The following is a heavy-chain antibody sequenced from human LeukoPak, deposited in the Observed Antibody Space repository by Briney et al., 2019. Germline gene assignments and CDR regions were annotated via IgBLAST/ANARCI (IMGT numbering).Heavy chain of an antibody. D-gene: IGHD2-2*01. Sequence: PGGSLRLSCAASGFTFSSYSMNWVRQAPGKGLEWVSSISSSRSYIYYADSVKGRFTISRDNAKNSLYLQMNSLRAEDTAVYYCARDIVVVPAAIIYYYGMDVWGKGTTVTVSS. CDR3: ARDIVVVPAAIIYYYGMDV. J-gene: IGHJ6*04. V-gene: IGHV3-21*01. CDR1: GFTFSSYS. CDR2: ISSSRSYI.